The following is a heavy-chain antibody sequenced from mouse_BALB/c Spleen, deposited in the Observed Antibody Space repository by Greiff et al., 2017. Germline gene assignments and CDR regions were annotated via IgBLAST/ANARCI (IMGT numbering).Heavy chain of an antibody. CDR3: ASEGPYGPFAY. V-gene: IGHV1-47*01. CDR2: FHPYNDDT. CDR1: GYTFTTYP. Sequence: VKLQESGAELVKPGASVKMSCKAFGYTFTTYPIEWMKQNHGKSLEWIGNFHPYNDDTKYNEKFKGKAKLTVEKSSSTVYLALSRLTSDDSAVYYCASEGPYGPFAYWGQGTLVTVSA. D-gene: IGHD1-1*02. J-gene: IGHJ3*01.